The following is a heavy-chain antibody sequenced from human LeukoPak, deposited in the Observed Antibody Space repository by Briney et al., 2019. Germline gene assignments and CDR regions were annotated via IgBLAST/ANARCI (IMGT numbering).Heavy chain of an antibody. CDR3: TRLGFLEWSFDY. Sequence: GGSLRLSCTASGFTFGDYAMSWVRQAPGKGLEWVGFIRSKAYGGTTEYAASVKGRFTISRDDSKSIAYLQMNSLKTEDTAVYYCTRLGFLEWSFDYWGQGTLVTVSS. D-gene: IGHD3-3*01. CDR1: GFTFGDYA. CDR2: IRSKAYGGTT. J-gene: IGHJ4*02. V-gene: IGHV3-49*04.